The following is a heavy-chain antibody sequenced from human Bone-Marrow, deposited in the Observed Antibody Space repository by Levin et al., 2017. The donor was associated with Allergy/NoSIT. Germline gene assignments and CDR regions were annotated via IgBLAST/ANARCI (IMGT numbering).Heavy chain of an antibody. Sequence: GGSLRLSCITSGFIFNREGMHWVRQAPGKGLEWVALISFDGSKKYYGDTVKGRFIISRDNSKNTLFLQMDNLRPEDTALYYCAKESFLWDSWGQGTLVTVSS. D-gene: IGHD3-10*01. CDR1: GFIFNREG. J-gene: IGHJ4*02. CDR2: ISFDGSKK. V-gene: IGHV3-30*02. CDR3: AKESFLWDS.